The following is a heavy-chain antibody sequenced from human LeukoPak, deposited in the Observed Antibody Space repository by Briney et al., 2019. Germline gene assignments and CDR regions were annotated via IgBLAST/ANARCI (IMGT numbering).Heavy chain of an antibody. J-gene: IGHJ4*02. CDR2: IKQDGSAK. V-gene: IGHV3-7*03. CDR3: ARKGSRRPSPEGV. D-gene: IGHD1-14*01. Sequence: PGGSRRLSCAASGFTFINYWMSWVRQAPGKGLEWVAHIKQDGSAKYYVDSVKGRFTISRDNAKNSLYLQMNTLRAEDTAVYFCARKGSRRPSPEGVWGQGTLVTVSS. CDR1: GFTFINYW.